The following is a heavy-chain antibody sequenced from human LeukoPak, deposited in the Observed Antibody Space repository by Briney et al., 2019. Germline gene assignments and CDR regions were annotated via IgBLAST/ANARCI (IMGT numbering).Heavy chain of an antibody. CDR2: IYPGDSDT. Sequence: GESLKISCKGSGYNFANYWIGWVRQMPGKGLEWMGIIYPGDSDTRYSPSFQGQVTISADKSISTAYLQWSSLKASDTAMYYCARRLLWFGEPDAFDIWGQGTMVTVSS. V-gene: IGHV5-51*01. CDR1: GYNFANYW. J-gene: IGHJ3*02. CDR3: ARRLLWFGEPDAFDI. D-gene: IGHD3-10*01.